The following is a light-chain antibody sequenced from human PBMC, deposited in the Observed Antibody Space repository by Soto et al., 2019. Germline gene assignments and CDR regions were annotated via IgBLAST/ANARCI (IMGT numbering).Light chain of an antibody. J-gene: IGLJ1*01. CDR3: NSYTSSSTLDV. CDR1: SSNIGGNV. Sequence: QSVLTQPPSASGTPGQKVTISCSGGSSNIGGNVVNWYQVLPGMAPKLLIYSNNQRPSGVPDRFSGSKSGTSASLAISGLQSEDEADYYCNSYTSSSTLDVFGTGTKLTVL. V-gene: IGLV1-44*01. CDR2: SNN.